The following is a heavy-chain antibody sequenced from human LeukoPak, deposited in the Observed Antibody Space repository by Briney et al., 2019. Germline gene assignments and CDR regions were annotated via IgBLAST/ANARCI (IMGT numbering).Heavy chain of an antibody. D-gene: IGHD4-17*01. CDR2: ISFDGRNN. J-gene: IGHJ6*02. CDR1: GITFSNYS. CDR3: ASHPDYCDYLPGMDV. Sequence: PGRSLRLSCAASGITFSNYSMHWVRQAPGKGLEWVTFISFDGRNNYYADSVKGRFTISRDNSKNTLYLQMNSLRAEDTAVYYCASHPDYCDYLPGMDVWGQGTTVTVSS. V-gene: IGHV3-30*04.